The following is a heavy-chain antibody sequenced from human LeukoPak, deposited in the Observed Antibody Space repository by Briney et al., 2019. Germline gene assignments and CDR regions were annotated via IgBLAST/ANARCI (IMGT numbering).Heavy chain of an antibody. CDR2: INHSGSA. J-gene: IGHJ4*02. CDR1: GGSFSGYY. D-gene: IGHD3-16*02. CDR3: ARGPPRGITFGGVIVMRGCFDY. Sequence: PSETLSLTCAVYGGSFSGYYWSWTRQPPGKGLEWIGEINHSGSANYNPSLKSRVTISVDTSKNQFSLKLSSVTAADTAVYYCARGPPRGITFGGVIVMRGCFDYWGQGTLVTVSS. V-gene: IGHV4-34*01.